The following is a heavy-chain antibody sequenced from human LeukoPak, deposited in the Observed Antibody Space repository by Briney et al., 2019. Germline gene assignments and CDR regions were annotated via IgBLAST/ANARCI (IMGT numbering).Heavy chain of an antibody. CDR3: AKLKGWYGEGYFDY. Sequence: GGSLGLSCAASGFAVSGNYMSWVRQAPGKGLEWVSVIYSDGRTYYADSVKGRFTISRDISKNTLFLQMTSLRAEDTAVYYCAKLKGWYGEGYFDYWGQGTLVTVSS. J-gene: IGHJ4*02. V-gene: IGHV3-53*01. CDR1: GFAVSGNY. D-gene: IGHD3-10*01. CDR2: IYSDGRT.